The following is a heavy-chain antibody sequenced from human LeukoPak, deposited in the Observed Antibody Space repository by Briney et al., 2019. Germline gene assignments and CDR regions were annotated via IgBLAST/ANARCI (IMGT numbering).Heavy chain of an antibody. J-gene: IGHJ3*02. CDR1: GYTFTNYE. CDR2: MNPNSGKT. D-gene: IGHD2-21*02. V-gene: IGHV1-8*03. CDR3: ARDVTSPEAFDI. Sequence: ASVKVSCKASGYTFTNYEINWVRQAPGQGLEWMGWMNPNSGKTAYAQNFQGRVTLTRNNSISTAYMELSSLRSEDTAVYYCARDVTSPEAFDIWGQGTMVTVSS.